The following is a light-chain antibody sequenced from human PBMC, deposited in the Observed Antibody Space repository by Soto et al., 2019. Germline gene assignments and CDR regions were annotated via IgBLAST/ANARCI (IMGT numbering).Light chain of an antibody. J-gene: IGLJ1*01. CDR1: SSDVGGYNY. CDR2: DVS. CDR3: SSYSSIDTCV. Sequence: QSVLTQPASVSGSPGQSITISCTGASSDVGGYNYVSWYQQHPGKAPKVLISDVSNRPSGISNRFSGSKSGNTASLTISGLQADFDADYSSSSYSSIDTCVFGTGTILTVL. V-gene: IGLV2-14*01.